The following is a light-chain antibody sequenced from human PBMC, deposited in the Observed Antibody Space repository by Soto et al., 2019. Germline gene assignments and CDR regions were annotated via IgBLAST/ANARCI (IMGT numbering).Light chain of an antibody. J-gene: IGKJ1*01. CDR1: QTVSKH. CDR2: TAS. CDR3: QQTYTLPRT. Sequence: DIQMTQYPSSLSSSVGDRVTIVCRASQTVSKHVNWYQQKPGKVPDLLIYTASTLYSGVPSRFSGRGSGTEFTLTISSLQPEDFATYYCQQTYTLPRTFAQGTKVDIK. V-gene: IGKV1-39*01.